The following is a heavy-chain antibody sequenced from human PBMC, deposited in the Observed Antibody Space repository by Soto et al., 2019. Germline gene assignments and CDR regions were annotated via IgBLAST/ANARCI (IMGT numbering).Heavy chain of an antibody. CDR1: GDSISSSDSY. CDR3: ARDFFDSGGRYYYYYGVDV. V-gene: IGHV4-30-4*01. CDR2: INSSGRT. D-gene: IGHD3-22*01. J-gene: IGHJ6*02. Sequence: SETLSLTCSVSGDSISSSDSYWSLIRQPPGKGLEWIGYINSSGRTYYKPSLKSRVSISIDTSKNQFSLRLTSVTVADTAVYYCARDFFDSGGRYYYYYGVDVWGQGATVT.